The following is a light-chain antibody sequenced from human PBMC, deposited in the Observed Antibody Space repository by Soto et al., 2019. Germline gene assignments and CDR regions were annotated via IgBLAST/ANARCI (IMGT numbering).Light chain of an antibody. J-gene: IGKJ1*01. CDR1: QSVSSN. CDR2: DTS. V-gene: IGKV3-15*01. Sequence: EIVMTQSPATLSVSPGERATLSCRASQSVSSNLAWYQQKPGQAPRLLIYDTSTRATGIPARFSGSGSGTEFTLTISGLQSEDFAVYYCHQYNNWPRTFGQGTKVDIK. CDR3: HQYNNWPRT.